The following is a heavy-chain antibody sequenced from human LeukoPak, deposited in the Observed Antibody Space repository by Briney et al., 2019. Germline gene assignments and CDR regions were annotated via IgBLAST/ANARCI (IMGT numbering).Heavy chain of an antibody. V-gene: IGHV3-33*01. J-gene: IGHJ6*02. D-gene: IGHD3-3*01. Sequence: GGSLRLSCAASGFTFSSYGMHWVRQAPGKGLEWVAVIWYDGSNKYYADSVKGRFTISRDNSKNTLYLQMNSLRAEDTAVCYCARDQASGVTTFGVVYGMDVWGQGTTVTVSS. CDR2: IWYDGSNK. CDR1: GFTFSSYG. CDR3: ARDQASGVTTFGVVYGMDV.